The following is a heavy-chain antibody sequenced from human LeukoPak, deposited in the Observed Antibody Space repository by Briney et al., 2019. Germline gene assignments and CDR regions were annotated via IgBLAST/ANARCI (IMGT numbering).Heavy chain of an antibody. CDR1: GDSISSYY. CDR2: YYSSRRT. Sequence: SETLSLTCTVSGDSISSYYWSWIRQSPAKELEWIGYYYSSRRTSSSPSLQSRVTMSVDTSKNQLSLKVHSVTAADTAVYYGARRGGYSYDTPGIYYMDVWGTGTTVTVSS. J-gene: IGHJ6*03. CDR3: ARRGGYSYDTPGIYYMDV. V-gene: IGHV4-4*09. D-gene: IGHD5-18*01.